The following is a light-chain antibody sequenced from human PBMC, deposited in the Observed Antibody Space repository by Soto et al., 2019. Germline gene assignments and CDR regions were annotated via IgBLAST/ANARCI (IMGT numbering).Light chain of an antibody. CDR3: VAWDDSLNGHVV. CDR1: SSNIGSNT. CDR2: SNN. V-gene: IGLV1-44*01. Sequence: QPVLTQPPSASGTPGQRVTISCSGSSSNIGSNTVSWYQQFPGMAPKLLIYSNNERPSGVPDRFSGSKSGTSASLAISGLQSEDEADYYCVAWDDSLNGHVVFGGGTKLTVL. J-gene: IGLJ2*01.